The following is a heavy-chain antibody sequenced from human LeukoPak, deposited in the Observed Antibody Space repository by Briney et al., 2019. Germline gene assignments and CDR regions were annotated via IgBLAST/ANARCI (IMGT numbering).Heavy chain of an antibody. V-gene: IGHV3-23*01. CDR2: ISGSGDFA. Sequence: GGSLRLSCAASGFTFSSYAMSWVRQAPGKGLEWVSAISGSGDFAYYADSVKGRFTISRDNSKNTLYLQMNSLRAEDTAVYYCARDLYRIVVVPHYFDYWGQGTLVTVSS. CDR3: ARDLYRIVVVPHYFDY. J-gene: IGHJ4*02. D-gene: IGHD3-22*01. CDR1: GFTFSSYA.